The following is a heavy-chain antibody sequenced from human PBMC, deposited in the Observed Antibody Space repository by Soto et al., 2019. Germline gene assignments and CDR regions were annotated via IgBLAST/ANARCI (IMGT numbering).Heavy chain of an antibody. J-gene: IGHJ6*02. CDR1: GFTFSNCG. CDR2: IWYDGSKK. Sequence: PGGSLRLSCAASGFTFSNCGMHWVRQAPGKGLEWVAVIWYDGSKKYYADPVKGRLTISRDNSKNTLYLQMNSLRVEDTAVYYCVRDLYGNPGHYFDMDVWGQGTTVTVSS. D-gene: IGHD1-1*01. V-gene: IGHV3-33*01. CDR3: VRDLYGNPGHYFDMDV.